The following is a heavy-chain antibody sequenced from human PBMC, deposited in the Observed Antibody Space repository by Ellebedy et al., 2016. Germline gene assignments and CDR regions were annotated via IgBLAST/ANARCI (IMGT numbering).Heavy chain of an antibody. D-gene: IGHD6-6*01. Sequence: GGSLRLXXAASGFTFSSYSMNWVRQAPGKGLEWVSSISSSSSYIYYADSVKGRFTISRDNAKNSLYLQMNSLRAEDTAVYYCARDGRIAARRLDYWGQGTLVTVSS. CDR2: ISSSSSYI. CDR1: GFTFSSYS. V-gene: IGHV3-21*01. J-gene: IGHJ4*02. CDR3: ARDGRIAARRLDY.